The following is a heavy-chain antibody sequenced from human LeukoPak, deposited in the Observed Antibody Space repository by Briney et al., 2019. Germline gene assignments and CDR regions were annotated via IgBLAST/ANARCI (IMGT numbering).Heavy chain of an antibody. V-gene: IGHV4-34*01. CDR3: ARVAAYGYDSSGYLKXYXXFXXXXXDY. J-gene: IGHJ4*01. Sequence: PSETLSLTCAVYGGSFSGYYWSWIRQPPGKGLEWIGEINHSGSTNYNPSLKSRVTISVDTSKNQFSLKLSSVTAADTAVYYCARVAAYGYDSSGYLKXYXXFXXXXXDYWXXGTLVTVS. D-gene: IGHD3-22*01. CDR1: GGSFSGYY. CDR2: INHSGST.